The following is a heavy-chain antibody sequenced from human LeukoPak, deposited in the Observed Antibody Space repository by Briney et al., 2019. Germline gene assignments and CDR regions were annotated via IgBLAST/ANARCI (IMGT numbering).Heavy chain of an antibody. D-gene: IGHD1-7*01. CDR2: MYHSGIT. V-gene: IGHV4-39*01. J-gene: IGHJ4*02. CDR3: ARSNWDSNVGIDY. Sequence: PSETLSLTCTVSGGSISSSSYYWGWIRQPPGKGLEWIGTMYHSGITYYNPSLKSRVTTSVDTSKNQFTLKVSSVTAADTAVYYCARSNWDSNVGIDYWGQGILVIVSS. CDR1: GGSISSSSYY.